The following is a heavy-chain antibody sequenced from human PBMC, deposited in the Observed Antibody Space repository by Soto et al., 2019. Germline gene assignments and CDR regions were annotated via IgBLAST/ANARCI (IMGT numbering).Heavy chain of an antibody. CDR3: GRGGHVNNYHGMDV. Sequence: QVQLVQSGGEVKKPGASVKLSCTASGYPFTSYGISWVRQAPGQGLAWMGWISAYNGKTTDAQNVQGRVTMTTDTSTITAYMVMRSMRSDDAAVYYCGRGGHVNNYHGMDVWGQGTTVTVSS. V-gene: IGHV1-18*01. D-gene: IGHD5-12*01. CDR1: GYPFTSYG. CDR2: ISAYNGKT. J-gene: IGHJ6*02.